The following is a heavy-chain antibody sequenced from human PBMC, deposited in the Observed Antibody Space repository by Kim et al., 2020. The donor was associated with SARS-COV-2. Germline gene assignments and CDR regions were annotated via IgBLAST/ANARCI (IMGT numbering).Heavy chain of an antibody. CDR3: ARTIAGRPEAFDI. J-gene: IGHJ3*02. D-gene: IGHD6-6*01. Sequence: SETLSLTCTVSGGSISSSNYYWGWIRQPPGKGLEWFGCIYYSGNTYYNPSLKSRVTVSVDTSKNQFSLKLSSVTAADTAVYYCARTIAGRPEAFDIWGQGRMVTVSS. CDR1: GGSISSSNYY. V-gene: IGHV4-39*01. CDR2: IYYSGNT.